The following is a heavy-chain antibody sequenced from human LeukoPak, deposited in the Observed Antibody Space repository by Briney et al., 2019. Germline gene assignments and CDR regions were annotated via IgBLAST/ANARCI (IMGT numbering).Heavy chain of an antibody. CDR1: GVTFSDYY. V-gene: IGHV3-11*01. J-gene: IGHJ5*02. CDR3: ARGGGRFGELLAWFDP. CDR2: ISSSGSTI. Sequence: TGRSLRLSCAAAGVTFSDYYMSGGRRGPRVGLLCGSYISSSGSTIYYAASVKGRFTISRDNAKNSLYLQMNSLRAEDTAVYYCARGGGRFGELLAWFDPWGQGTLVTVSS. D-gene: IGHD3-10*01.